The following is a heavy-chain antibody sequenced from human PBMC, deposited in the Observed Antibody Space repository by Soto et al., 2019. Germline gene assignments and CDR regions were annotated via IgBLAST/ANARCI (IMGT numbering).Heavy chain of an antibody. V-gene: IGHV3-30*03. J-gene: IGHJ4*02. CDR2: ISRDGGTK. Sequence: QVQLVESGGGVVQPGRSLRLSCAVSGFTVSTYGMHWVCQDPGKGLEWVAVISRDGGTKYYADSVKGRFTISRDNSRNTLFLEMNSLRGDDMAVYYCTGEVASDYWGQGTLVTVSS. D-gene: IGHD2-8*02. CDR3: TGEVASDY. CDR1: GFTVSTYG.